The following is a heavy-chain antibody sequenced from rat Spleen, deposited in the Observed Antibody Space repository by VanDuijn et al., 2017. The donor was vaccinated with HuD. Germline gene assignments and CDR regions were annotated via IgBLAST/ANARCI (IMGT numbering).Heavy chain of an antibody. J-gene: IGHJ2*01. CDR2: ISPSGGST. CDR1: GFTFSNYG. CDR3: ATNWSYNSGYGY. Sequence: EVQLVESGGGLVQPGRSLKLSCAASGFTFSNYGMHWIRQAPTKGLEWVASISPSGGSTYYRDSVKGRFTISRDNAKSTLYLQMDSLRSEDTATCYWATNWSYNSGYGYWGQGVMVTVSS. D-gene: IGHD4-3*01. V-gene: IGHV5-19*01.